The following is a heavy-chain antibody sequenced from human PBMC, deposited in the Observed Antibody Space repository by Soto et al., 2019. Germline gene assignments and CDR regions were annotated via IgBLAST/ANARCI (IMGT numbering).Heavy chain of an antibody. CDR3: AHRELSSFDY. CDR1: GFSLSTGGVA. J-gene: IGHJ4*02. Sequence: QITLNESGPTLVKPTQTLTLTCTFSGFSLSTGGVAVGWIRQPPGKALEWLALIYGNDDALYSPSLKSRLTIPKDTSKNQVVLTLSNMDPVDTATYYCAHRELSSFDYWGQGALVTVSS. D-gene: IGHD1-1*01. CDR2: IYGNDDA. V-gene: IGHV2-5*01.